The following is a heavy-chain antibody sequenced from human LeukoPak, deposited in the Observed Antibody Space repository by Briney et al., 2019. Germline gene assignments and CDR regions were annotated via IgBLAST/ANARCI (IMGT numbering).Heavy chain of an antibody. J-gene: IGHJ4*02. Sequence: GRSLRLSCAASGFTFSSYAMHWVRQAPGKGLEWVAVISYDGSNKYYADSVKGRFTISRDNSKRTLYLQMNSLRAEDTAVYYCAKHKENYGDSCLDDYWGQGTLVTVSS. CDR1: GFTFSSYA. V-gene: IGHV3-30-3*02. CDR2: ISYDGSNK. CDR3: AKHKENYGDSCLDDY. D-gene: IGHD4-17*01.